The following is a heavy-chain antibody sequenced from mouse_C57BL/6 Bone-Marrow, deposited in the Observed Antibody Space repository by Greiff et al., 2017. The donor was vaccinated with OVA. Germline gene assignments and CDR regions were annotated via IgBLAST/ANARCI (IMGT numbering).Heavy chain of an antibody. J-gene: IGHJ4*01. CDR2: IYPGDGDT. CDR3: ARDYYGSSYEAMDD. D-gene: IGHD1-1*01. Sequence: VQLQQSGPELVKPGASVKISCKASGYAFSSSWMNWVKQRPGKGLEWIGRIYPGDGDTTYNGKFKGKATLTADKSSSTAYMELRSLTSEDSAVYFCARDYYGSSYEAMDDWGQGTSVTVSS. CDR1: GYAFSSSW. V-gene: IGHV1-82*01.